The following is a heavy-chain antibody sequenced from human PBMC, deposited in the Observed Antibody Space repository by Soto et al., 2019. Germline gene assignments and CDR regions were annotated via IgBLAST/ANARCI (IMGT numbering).Heavy chain of an antibody. CDR1: GFTFSSYS. J-gene: IGHJ3*02. D-gene: IGHD1-26*01. CDR3: ARDRTLGYSGSSLDAFDI. CDR2: ISSSSSTI. Sequence: GGSLRLSCAASGFTFSSYSMNWVRQAPGKGLEWVSYISSSSSTIYYADSVKGRFTISRDNAKNSLYLQMNSLRDEDTAVYYCARDRTLGYSGSSLDAFDIWGQGTMVTVSS. V-gene: IGHV3-48*02.